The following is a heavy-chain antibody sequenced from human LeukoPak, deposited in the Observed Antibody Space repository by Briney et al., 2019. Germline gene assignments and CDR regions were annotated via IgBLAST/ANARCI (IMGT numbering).Heavy chain of an antibody. CDR1: GYTFTGYY. CDR3: ARARPGAYGSGSYPDY. CDR2: INPNSGGT. V-gene: IGHV1-2*06. Sequence: GASVRVSCKASGYTFTGYYMHWVRQAPGQGLEWMGRINPNSGGTNYAQKFQGRVTMTRDTSISTAYMELSRLRSDDTAVYYCARARPGAYGSGSYPDYWGQGTLVTVSS. D-gene: IGHD3-10*01. J-gene: IGHJ4*02.